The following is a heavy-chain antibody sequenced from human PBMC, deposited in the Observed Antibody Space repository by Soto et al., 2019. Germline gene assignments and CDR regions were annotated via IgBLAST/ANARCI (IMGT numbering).Heavy chain of an antibody. CDR3: ARYSSSSGYYYGMDV. Sequence: QVHLVQSGAEVKKPGASVKVSCKASNETLTTYGISWVRHAPGQGLEWMGWVSGYSGHSSSAQEFQDRVIMTTDTSTNTAYMELRSLTSDDSAVYFCARYSSSSGYYYGMDVWGQGTTVTVSS. J-gene: IGHJ6*02. CDR1: NETLTTYG. V-gene: IGHV1-18*01. CDR2: VSGYSGHS. D-gene: IGHD6-6*01.